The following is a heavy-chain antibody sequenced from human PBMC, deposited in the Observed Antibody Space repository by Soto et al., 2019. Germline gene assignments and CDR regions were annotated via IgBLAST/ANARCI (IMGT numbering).Heavy chain of an antibody. Sequence: SETLSLTCTVSGGSISSYYWSWIRQPPGKGLEWIGYINHSGSTNYNPSLKSRVTISVDTSKNQFSLKLSSVTAADTAVYYCARCLVTLPTGTTMDRYNWFDPWGQGTLVTVSS. CDR2: INHSGST. J-gene: IGHJ5*02. D-gene: IGHD4-4*01. CDR1: GGSISSYY. V-gene: IGHV4-59*12. CDR3: ARCLVTLPTGTTMDRYNWFDP.